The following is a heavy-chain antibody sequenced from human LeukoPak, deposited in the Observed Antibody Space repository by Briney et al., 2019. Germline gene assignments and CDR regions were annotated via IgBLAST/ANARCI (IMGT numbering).Heavy chain of an antibody. Sequence: GASVKVSCKASGYTFTSYYMHWVRQAPGQGLEWMGIINPSGGSTSYAQKFQGRVTMTRDMSTSTVYMELSSLRSEDTAVYYCARDHCSGGSCRTRDAFDIWGQGTMVTVSS. CDR2: INPSGGST. CDR3: ARDHCSGGSCRTRDAFDI. V-gene: IGHV1-46*01. D-gene: IGHD2-15*01. CDR1: GYTFTSYY. J-gene: IGHJ3*02.